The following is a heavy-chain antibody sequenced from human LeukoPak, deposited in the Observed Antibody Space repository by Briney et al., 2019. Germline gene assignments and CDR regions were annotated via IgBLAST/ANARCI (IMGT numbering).Heavy chain of an antibody. CDR3: AKCSASYYNDAFDV. CDR2: IRGGGAGA. V-gene: IGHV3-23*01. Sequence: GGSLRLSCAASGFTFSSYAMNWVRQAPGKGLEWVSFIRGGGAGARYADPVKGRFTISRDNSKNTLYLQMNSLRVEDTATYYCAKCSASYYNDAFDVWGQGTMVTVSS. D-gene: IGHD3-10*02. J-gene: IGHJ3*01. CDR1: GFTFSSYA.